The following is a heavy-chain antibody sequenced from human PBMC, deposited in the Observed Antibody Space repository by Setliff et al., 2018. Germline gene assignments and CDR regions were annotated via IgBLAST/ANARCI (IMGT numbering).Heavy chain of an antibody. D-gene: IGHD1-26*01. CDR1: GYSFGNYG. J-gene: IGHJ6*02. Sequence: ASVKVSCKASGYSFGNYGMSWVRQAPGQGLEWMGWISADNINTNYSKKFQGRVTMTTDTSANIAYMELRSLRSDDTAVYFCAGGHKWELTGYKYGMDVWGQGTTVTVSS. V-gene: IGHV1-18*01. CDR3: AGGHKWELTGYKYGMDV. CDR2: ISADNINT.